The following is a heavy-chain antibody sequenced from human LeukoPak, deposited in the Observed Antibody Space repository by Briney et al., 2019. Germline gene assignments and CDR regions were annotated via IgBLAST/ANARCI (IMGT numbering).Heavy chain of an antibody. Sequence: GASVKVSCKASGYTFTSYYMHWVRQAPGQGLEWMGTINPSGGSTSYAQKFQGRVTMTRDTSTSTVYMELSSLRSEDTAVYYCARDQLTTVTSRHYYYYYGMDVWGQGTTVTVSS. V-gene: IGHV1-46*01. D-gene: IGHD4-17*01. CDR1: GYTFTSYY. CDR2: INPSGGST. J-gene: IGHJ6*02. CDR3: ARDQLTTVTSRHYYYYYGMDV.